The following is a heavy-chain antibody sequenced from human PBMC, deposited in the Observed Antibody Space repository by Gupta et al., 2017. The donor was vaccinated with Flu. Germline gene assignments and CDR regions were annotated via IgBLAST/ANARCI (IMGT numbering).Heavy chain of an antibody. CDR2: SGGDGAHT. D-gene: IGHD2-15*01. Sequence: INLVCQAPGKGLECVSTSGGDGAHTYYTDSVAGRFTISRDNDKNTLSLQMNIRRPEYTAIYVCANEAGGVTGYSLSGYFDSWGQGTLVTVSS. CDR3: ANEAGGVTGYSLSGYFDS. V-gene: IGHV3-23*01. J-gene: IGHJ4*02.